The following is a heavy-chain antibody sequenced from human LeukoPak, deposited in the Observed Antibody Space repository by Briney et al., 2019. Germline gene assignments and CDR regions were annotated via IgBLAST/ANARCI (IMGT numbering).Heavy chain of an antibody. D-gene: IGHD2-2*02. CDR2: IIPIFGTA. CDR3: ARVPVVPAAIGLWYFDL. J-gene: IGHJ2*01. V-gene: IGHV1-69*06. Sequence: SVKVSCKASGGTFSSYAISWVRQAPGQGLEWMGGIIPIFGTANYAQKFQGRVTITADKFTSTAYMELSSLRSEDTAVYYCARVPVVPAAIGLWYFDLWGRGTLVTVSS. CDR1: GGTFSSYA.